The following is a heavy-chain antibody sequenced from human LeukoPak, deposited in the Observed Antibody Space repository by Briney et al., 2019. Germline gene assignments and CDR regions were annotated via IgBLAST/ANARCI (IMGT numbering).Heavy chain of an antibody. D-gene: IGHD3-10*01. V-gene: IGHV1-2*02. CDR2: INPNSGGT. J-gene: IGHJ4*02. CDR1: GYTSTGYY. Sequence: ASVKVSCKASGYTSTGYYMHWVRQAPGQGLEWMGWINPNSGGTNYAQKFQGRVTMTRDTSISTAYMELSRLRSDDTAVYYCARAGTMVRGVIALFDYWGQGTLVTVSS. CDR3: ARAGTMVRGVIALFDY.